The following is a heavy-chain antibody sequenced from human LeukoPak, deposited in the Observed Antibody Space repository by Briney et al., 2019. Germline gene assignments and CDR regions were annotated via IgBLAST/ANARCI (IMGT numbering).Heavy chain of an antibody. J-gene: IGHJ4*02. CDR3: AKDHTKDYGSGSYYHTYFDY. Sequence: GGSLRLSCAASGFTFSSYAMSWVRQAPGKGLEWVAFIRYDGSNKYYADSVKGRFTISRDNSKNTLYLQMNSLRAEDTAVYYCAKDHTKDYGSGSYYHTYFDYWGQGTLVTVSS. V-gene: IGHV3-30*02. CDR2: IRYDGSNK. CDR1: GFTFSSYA. D-gene: IGHD3-10*01.